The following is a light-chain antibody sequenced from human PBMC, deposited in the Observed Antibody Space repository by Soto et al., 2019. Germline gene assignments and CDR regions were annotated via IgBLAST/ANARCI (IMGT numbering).Light chain of an antibody. Sequence: DIQMTQSPSSLYASVGDRVSISCRASQTIITSLNWYQHKPGKAPTLVIYAATSLQSGVPSRFSGSGSGTDFTITITSLRHEDFATYYCQQSYTAPHTFGHGTKRDIK. J-gene: IGKJ2*01. CDR1: QTIITS. CDR3: QQSYTAPHT. V-gene: IGKV1-39*01. CDR2: AAT.